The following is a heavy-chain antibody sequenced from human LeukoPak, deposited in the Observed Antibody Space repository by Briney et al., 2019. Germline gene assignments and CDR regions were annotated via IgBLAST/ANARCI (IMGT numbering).Heavy chain of an antibody. CDR2: IYHSGST. Sequence: SETLSLTCAVSGYSISSGYYWGWIRQPPGKGLEWIGSIYHSGSTYYNPSLKSRVTISVDTSKNQFSLKLSSVTAADTAAYYCARDPRRYVDTATLDYWGQGTLVTVSS. CDR3: ARDPRRYVDTATLDY. D-gene: IGHD5-18*01. J-gene: IGHJ4*02. V-gene: IGHV4-38-2*02. CDR1: GYSISSGYY.